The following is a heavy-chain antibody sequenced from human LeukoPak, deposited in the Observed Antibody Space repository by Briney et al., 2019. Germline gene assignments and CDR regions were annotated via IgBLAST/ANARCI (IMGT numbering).Heavy chain of an antibody. Sequence: GRSLRLSCAAPGFTFDDYAMHWVRQAPGKGLEWVSGISWNSGSIGYADSVKGRFTISRDNAKNSLYLQMNSLRAEDTALYYCAKGGVVVAAKDYYGMDVWGQGTTVTVSS. D-gene: IGHD2-15*01. CDR2: ISWNSGSI. J-gene: IGHJ6*02. V-gene: IGHV3-9*01. CDR3: AKGGVVVAAKDYYGMDV. CDR1: GFTFDDYA.